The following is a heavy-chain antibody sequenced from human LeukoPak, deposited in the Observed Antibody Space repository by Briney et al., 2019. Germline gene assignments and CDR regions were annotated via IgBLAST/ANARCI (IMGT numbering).Heavy chain of an antibody. V-gene: IGHV3-74*03. CDR1: RFTLISYW. CDR3: ASATVTTYDFYYYLDV. J-gene: IGHJ6*03. CDR2: INTDGSGT. D-gene: IGHD4-11*01. Sequence: PAGSLRLSCAAARFTLISYWMDWVSQGPGKWLVWVSRINTDGSGTMYADSVKGRFTISRDNAKNTLYLQMNSLRAEDTAVYYCASATVTTYDFYYYLDVWGKGTTVTVSS.